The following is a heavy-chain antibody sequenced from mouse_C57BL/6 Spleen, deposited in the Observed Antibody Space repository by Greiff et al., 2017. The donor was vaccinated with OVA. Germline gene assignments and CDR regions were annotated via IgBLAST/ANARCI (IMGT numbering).Heavy chain of an antibody. CDR2: ISSGGSYT. CDR3: ARESNYWYFDV. CDR1: GFTFSSYG. D-gene: IGHD2-5*01. V-gene: IGHV5-6*01. Sequence: EVQLVESGGDLVKPGGSLKLSCAASGFTFSSYGMSWVRQTPDKRLEWVATISSGGSYTYYPDSVKGRFTISRDNAKNTLYLQMSSLKSEDTAMYYCARESNYWYFDVWGTGTTVTVSS. J-gene: IGHJ1*03.